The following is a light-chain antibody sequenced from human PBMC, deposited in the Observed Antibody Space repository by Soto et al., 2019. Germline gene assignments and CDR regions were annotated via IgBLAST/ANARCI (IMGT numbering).Light chain of an antibody. J-gene: IGKJ1*01. CDR2: HAS. V-gene: IGKV1-5*01. CDR1: QSISNW. Sequence: DIQLTQSPSTLPASVGDRVTITCRASQSISNWLAWYHQKPGTAPKLLIYHASTLESGVPSRFSGNGSGTEFTLTISSLQPDDLATYYCQQYHDYWTFGQGTKVDIK. CDR3: QQYHDYWT.